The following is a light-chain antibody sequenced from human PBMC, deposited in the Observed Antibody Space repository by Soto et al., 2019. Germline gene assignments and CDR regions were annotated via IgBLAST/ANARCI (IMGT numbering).Light chain of an antibody. Sequence: QSALTQPASVSGSPGQSITISCTGTSSDVGGYNYVSWYQQHPGKAPKLMIYEVSNRPSGVSNRFSGSKSGNTAPLTISGLQDEDEADYYCSSYTSSSIDYVFGTGTKVTVL. V-gene: IGLV2-14*01. CDR1: SSDVGGYNY. CDR2: EVS. J-gene: IGLJ1*01. CDR3: SSYTSSSIDYV.